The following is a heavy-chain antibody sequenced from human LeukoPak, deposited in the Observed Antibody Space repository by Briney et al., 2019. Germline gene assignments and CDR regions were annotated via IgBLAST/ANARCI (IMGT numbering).Heavy chain of an antibody. CDR2: IYPGDSDT. CDR1: GYSFTSYW. D-gene: IGHD3-9*01. Sequence: KPGESLKISCKGSGYSFTSYWIGWVRQMPGKGLEWMGIIYPGDSDTRYSPSFQGRVTISADKSIGTAYLQWSSLKASDTVMYYCARHSSSRYFDWLPPFDWGQGTLVTVSS. CDR3: ARHSSSRYFDWLPPFD. J-gene: IGHJ4*02. V-gene: IGHV5-51*01.